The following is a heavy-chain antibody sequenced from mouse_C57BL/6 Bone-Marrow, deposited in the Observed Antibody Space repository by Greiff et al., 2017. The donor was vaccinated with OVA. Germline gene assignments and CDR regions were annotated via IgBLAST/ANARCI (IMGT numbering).Heavy chain of an antibody. V-gene: IGHV1-64*01. CDR1: GYTFTSYW. CDR3: AKWGGTGFDY. Sequence: VQLQQSGAELVKPGASVKLSCKASGYTFTSYWMHWVKQRPGQGLEWFGMIHPNSGSTNYNEKFKSKAPLTVDKSSSTALLPLRSLTAEDTAVYYCAKWGGTGFDYWGQGTTLTVSS. CDR2: IHPNSGST. D-gene: IGHD2-14*01. J-gene: IGHJ2*01.